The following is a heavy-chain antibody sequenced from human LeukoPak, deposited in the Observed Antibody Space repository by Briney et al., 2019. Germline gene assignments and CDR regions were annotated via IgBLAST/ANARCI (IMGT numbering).Heavy chain of an antibody. V-gene: IGHV3-11*05. CDR3: ARGPDSGGWYLDY. CDR1: GFTFSDYY. D-gene: IGHD6-19*01. CDR2: ISSSSSYT. J-gene: IGHJ4*02. Sequence: GGSLRLSCAASGFTFSDYYMSWIRQAPGKGLEWVSYISSSSSYTNYADSVKGRFTISRDNAKNSLYLQMNSLRAEDTAVYYCARGPDSGGWYLDYWGQGTLVTVSS.